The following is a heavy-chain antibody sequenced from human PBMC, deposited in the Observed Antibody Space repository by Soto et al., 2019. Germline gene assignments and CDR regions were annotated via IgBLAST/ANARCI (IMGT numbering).Heavy chain of an antibody. CDR1: GFTFSSYA. CDR3: ARDLSSSSWYVDY. D-gene: IGHD6-13*01. CDR2: ISYDGSNK. Sequence: GGSLRLSCAASGFTFSSYAMHWVRQAPGKGLEWVAVISYDGSNKYYADSVKGRFTISRDNSKNTLYLQMNSLRAEDTAVYYCARDLSSSSWYVDYWGQGTLVTVSS. V-gene: IGHV3-30-3*01. J-gene: IGHJ4*02.